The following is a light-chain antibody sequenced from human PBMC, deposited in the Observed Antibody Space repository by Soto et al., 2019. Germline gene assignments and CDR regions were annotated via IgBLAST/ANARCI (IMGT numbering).Light chain of an antibody. V-gene: IGLV1-40*01. CDR1: RSNIGAGYD. J-gene: IGLJ3*02. Sequence: QSVLTQPPSVSGAPGQRVTISCTGSRSNIGAGYDVHWYQQLPGTAPKLLIYGNSNRPSGVPDRFSGSKSGTSASLATTGLQAEDEADYYCQSYDSSLSGFWVFGGGTKLTVL. CDR2: GNS. CDR3: QSYDSSLSGFWV.